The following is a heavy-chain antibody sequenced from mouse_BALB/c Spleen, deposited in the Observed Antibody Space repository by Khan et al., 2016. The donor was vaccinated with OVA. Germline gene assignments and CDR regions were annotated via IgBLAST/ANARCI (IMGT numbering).Heavy chain of an antibody. J-gene: IGHJ3*01. Sequence: EVELVESGGDLVKPGGSLKLSCAASGFTFSNYGMSWVRQTPDKRLEWVATISSGGSYTYYPDSVKGRFTISRDNARNTLNLQMRSLRSADTAMYYCTRLAYYYNSEGFAYWGQGTLVTVSA. D-gene: IGHD1-1*01. CDR3: TRLAYYYNSEGFAY. CDR1: GFTFSNYG. CDR2: ISSGGSYT. V-gene: IGHV5-6*01.